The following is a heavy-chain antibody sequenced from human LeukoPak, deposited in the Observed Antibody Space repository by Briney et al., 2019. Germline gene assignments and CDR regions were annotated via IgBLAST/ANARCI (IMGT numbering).Heavy chain of an antibody. Sequence: SGGSLRLSCTASGFTFNDFVMQWARQVPGKSLEWVGLISGDGGTTDYASSVEGRFTISRDNTQKSLFLEMNNLGTEDTALYYCAKSGLGDHGIFTGRGSPYYYYYLDVWGKGTTVIVS. D-gene: IGHD2-21*02. CDR3: AKSGLGDHGIFTGRGSPYYYYYLDV. V-gene: IGHV3-43*02. J-gene: IGHJ6*03. CDR1: GFTFNDFV. CDR2: ISGDGGTT.